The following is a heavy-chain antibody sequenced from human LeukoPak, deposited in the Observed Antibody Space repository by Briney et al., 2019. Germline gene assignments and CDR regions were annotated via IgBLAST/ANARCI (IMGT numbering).Heavy chain of an antibody. V-gene: IGHV5-51*01. Sequence: GESLKISCKGSGYSFTNYWIGWVRQMPGKGLEWMGTIYPGDSDTRYNPSFQGQVTISADKSISIAYLQWSSLRASDTVMYYCARRGATTELFDYWGQGTLVTVSS. CDR3: ARRGATTELFDY. CDR2: IYPGDSDT. J-gene: IGHJ4*02. D-gene: IGHD4-17*01. CDR1: GYSFTNYW.